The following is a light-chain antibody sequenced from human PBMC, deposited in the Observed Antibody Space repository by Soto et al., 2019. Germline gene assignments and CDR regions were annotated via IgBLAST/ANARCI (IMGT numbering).Light chain of an antibody. J-gene: IGKJ4*01. V-gene: IGKV3-11*01. CDR1: QSIATN. Sequence: EIVLTQSPAILSLSPGEGATLSCRASQSIATNLAWYQQKPGQPPRLLIYDASDRATGIPARFSGSGSGADFTLTISSLEPEDVAVYYCHHRREWPPGASFGGGTKVEI. CDR3: HHRREWPPGAS. CDR2: DAS.